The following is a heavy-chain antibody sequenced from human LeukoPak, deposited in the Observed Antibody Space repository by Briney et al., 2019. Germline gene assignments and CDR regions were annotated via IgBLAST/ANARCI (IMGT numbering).Heavy chain of an antibody. CDR3: AKDPPYSNDDY. Sequence: GGSLRLSCGALGFTFSTYAMTWVRQAPGKGLEWVSGISGSGDSTHYADSVKGRFTISRDNSKNTVYLEMDSLRAEDTAVYYCAKDPPYSNDDYWGQGTLVTVSS. D-gene: IGHD1-26*01. CDR2: ISGSGDST. J-gene: IGHJ4*02. V-gene: IGHV3-23*01. CDR1: GFTFSTYA.